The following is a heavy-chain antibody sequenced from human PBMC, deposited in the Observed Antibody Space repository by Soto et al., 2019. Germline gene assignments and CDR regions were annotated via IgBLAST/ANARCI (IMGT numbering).Heavy chain of an antibody. CDR2: ISYDGSNK. Sequence: PGGSLRLSCAASGFTFSSYAMHWVRQAPGKGLEWVAVISYDGSNKYYADSVKGRFTISRDNSKNTLYLQMNSLRAEDTAVYYCARVRAAAGTRGPYYYGMDVWGQGTTVTVSS. J-gene: IGHJ6*02. D-gene: IGHD6-13*01. CDR3: ARVRAAAGTRGPYYYGMDV. V-gene: IGHV3-30-3*01. CDR1: GFTFSSYA.